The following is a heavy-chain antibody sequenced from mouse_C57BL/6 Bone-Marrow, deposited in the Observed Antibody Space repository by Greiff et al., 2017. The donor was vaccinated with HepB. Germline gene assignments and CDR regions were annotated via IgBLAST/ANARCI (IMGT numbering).Heavy chain of an antibody. Sequence: VQLQQSGPELVKPGASVKISCKASGYSFTGYYMNRVKQSPEKSLEWIGEINPSTGGTTYNQKFKAKATLTVDKSSSTAYMQLKSLTSEDSAVYYCARGNPFAYWGQGTLVTVSA. CDR2: INPSTGGT. D-gene: IGHD2-1*01. V-gene: IGHV1-42*01. CDR3: ARGNPFAY. J-gene: IGHJ3*01. CDR1: GYSFTGYY.